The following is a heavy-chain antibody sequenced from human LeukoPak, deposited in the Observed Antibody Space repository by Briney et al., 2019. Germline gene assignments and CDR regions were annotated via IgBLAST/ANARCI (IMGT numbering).Heavy chain of an antibody. CDR3: ATGTLHCSSTSCYSRDYYTDV. V-gene: IGHV1-24*01. CDR2: FDPEDGET. Sequence: ASVKVSCKVSGYTLTELSMHWVRQAPGKGLEWMGGFDPEDGETIYAQKFQGRVTMTEDTSTDTAYMELSRLRSEDTAVYYCATGTLHCSSTSCYSRDYYTDVWGKGTTVTVSS. D-gene: IGHD2-2*02. J-gene: IGHJ6*03. CDR1: GYTLTELS.